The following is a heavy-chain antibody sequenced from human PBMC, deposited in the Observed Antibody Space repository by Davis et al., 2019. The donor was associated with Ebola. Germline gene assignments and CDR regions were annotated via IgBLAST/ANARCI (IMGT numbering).Heavy chain of an antibody. CDR3: ARHWNYGANDY. J-gene: IGHJ4*02. CDR1: GFTFNSYW. CDR2: IKKDGGET. V-gene: IGHV3-7*01. Sequence: PGGSLRLSCAVSGFTFNSYWMSWVRQAPGKGLEWVANIKKDGGETNYVDSVKGRFTISRDNAKNSVYLQMNSLRVEDTAVYYCARHWNYGANDYWGQGTLVTVSS. D-gene: IGHD1-7*01.